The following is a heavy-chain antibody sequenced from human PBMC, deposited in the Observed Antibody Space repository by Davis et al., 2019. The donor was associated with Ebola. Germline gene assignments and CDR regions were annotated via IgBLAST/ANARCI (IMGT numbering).Heavy chain of an antibody. CDR3: ARSGFNWFDP. V-gene: IGHV4-59*12. J-gene: IGHJ5*02. D-gene: IGHD1-1*01. Sequence: MPGGSLRLSCTVSGGSISSYYWSWIRQPPGKGLEWIGYIYYSGSTHYNPSLKSRVTISVDTSKNQFSLKLSSVTAADTAVHYCARSGFNWFDPWGQGTLVTVSS. CDR1: GGSISSYY. CDR2: IYYSGST.